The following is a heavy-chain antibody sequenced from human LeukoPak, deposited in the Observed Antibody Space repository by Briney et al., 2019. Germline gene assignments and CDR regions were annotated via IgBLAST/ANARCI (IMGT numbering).Heavy chain of an antibody. V-gene: IGHV4-59*08. Sequence: SETLSLTCTVSGGSISSYYWSWIRQPPGKGLEWIGYIYYSGSTNYNPSLKSRVTISVDTSKNQFSLKLSSVTAADTAVYYCARVREYSSSWSSSRTTIEFDYWGQGTLVTVSS. CDR3: ARVREYSSSWSSSRTTIEFDY. J-gene: IGHJ4*02. CDR1: GGSISSYY. D-gene: IGHD6-6*01. CDR2: IYYSGST.